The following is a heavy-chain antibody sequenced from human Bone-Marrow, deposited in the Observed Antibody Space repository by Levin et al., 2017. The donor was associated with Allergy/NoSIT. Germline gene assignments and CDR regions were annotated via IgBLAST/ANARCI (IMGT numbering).Heavy chain of an antibody. CDR2: IYSNGTT. V-gene: IGHV4-4*07. CDR1: GGSINNYY. D-gene: IGHD3-3*01. CDR3: ARDAEYYDFWSGSDF. J-gene: IGHJ4*02. Sequence: SETLSLTCTVSGGSINNYYWSWVRQYAGKGLEWIGHIYSNGTTKDNPSLKRRLTMSVDTSKNQFSLKLTPVTAADTAIYYCARDAEYYDFWSGSDFWGQGIQVTVSS.